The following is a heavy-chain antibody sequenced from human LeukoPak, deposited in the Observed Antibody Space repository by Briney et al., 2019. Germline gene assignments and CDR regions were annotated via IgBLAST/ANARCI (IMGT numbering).Heavy chain of an antibody. CDR1: GFTFSSYW. CDR2: INGDGNST. J-gene: IGHJ3*02. Sequence: GGSLRLSCAASGFTFSSYWMHWVRQPPGKGLMWVSRINGDGNSTTYADAVKGRFTISRDNAEKTLYLQMNSLRAEDTAIYYCVRRGLVPAFDIWGQGTMVTVAS. V-gene: IGHV3-74*03. CDR3: VRRGLVPAFDI. D-gene: IGHD2-2*01.